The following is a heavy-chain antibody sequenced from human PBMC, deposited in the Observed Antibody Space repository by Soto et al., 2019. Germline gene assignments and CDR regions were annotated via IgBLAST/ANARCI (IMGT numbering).Heavy chain of an antibody. CDR2: IYYSGST. D-gene: IGHD2-2*01. Sequence: QLQLQESGPGLVKPSETLSLTCTVSGGSISSSSYYWGWIRQPPGKGLEGIGSIYYSGSTYYNPSLKMRVTISVYTSKNQFSLKLSSVTAADTAVYYCARGDCSSTSCYYYYYYGMDVWGQGTTVTVSS. CDR1: GGSISSSSYY. CDR3: ARGDCSSTSCYYYYYYGMDV. V-gene: IGHV4-39*01. J-gene: IGHJ6*02.